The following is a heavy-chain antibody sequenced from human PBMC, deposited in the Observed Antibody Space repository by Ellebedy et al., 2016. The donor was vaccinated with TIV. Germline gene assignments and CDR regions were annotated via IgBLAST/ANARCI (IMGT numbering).Heavy chain of an antibody. CDR2: INHGGST. CDR3: SRDHHKTGYSRSWYWFDP. Sequence: MPSETLSPTCDVHGESLTSDYWSWIRQSPGKGLEWIGEINHGGSTNYNPSLKSRLTLSIDTFKNQFALKLSSVTAADTGTYYCSRDHHKTGYSRSWYWFDPWGQGALVTVSS. J-gene: IGHJ5*02. CDR1: GESLTSDY. D-gene: IGHD6-13*01. V-gene: IGHV4-34*01.